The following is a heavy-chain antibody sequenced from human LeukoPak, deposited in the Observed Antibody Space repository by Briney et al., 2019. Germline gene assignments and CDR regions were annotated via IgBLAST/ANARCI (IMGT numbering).Heavy chain of an antibody. CDR1: GYSFTNYW. J-gene: IGHJ4*02. CDR2: IDPSDSYT. Sequence: LGESLKIYCKGSGYSFTNYWISWVRQMPGKGLEWMGRIDPSDSYTNYSPSFQGHVTISADKSISTAYLQWSSLKASDTAMYYCARRDRVVGSGSYSDWGQGTLVTVSS. V-gene: IGHV5-10-1*01. D-gene: IGHD3-10*01. CDR3: ARRDRVVGSGSYSD.